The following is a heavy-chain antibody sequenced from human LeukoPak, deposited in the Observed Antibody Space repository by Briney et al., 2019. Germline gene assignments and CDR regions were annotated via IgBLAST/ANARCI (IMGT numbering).Heavy chain of an antibody. D-gene: IGHD1-26*01. CDR3: ARGRRVVGATLYYYYYGMDV. J-gene: IGHJ6*02. CDR1: GFTFSSYS. Sequence: GGSLRLSCAASGFTFSSYSMNWVRRAPGKGLEWVSSISSSSSYIYYADSVKGRFTISRDNSKNTLYLQMNSLRAEDTAVYYCARGRRVVGATLYYYYYGMDVWGQGTTVTVSS. V-gene: IGHV3-21*01. CDR2: ISSSSSYI.